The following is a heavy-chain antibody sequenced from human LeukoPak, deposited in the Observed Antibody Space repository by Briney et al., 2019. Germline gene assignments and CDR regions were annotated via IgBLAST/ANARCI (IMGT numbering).Heavy chain of an antibody. Sequence: ASVKVSCKASGYTFTSYGISWVRQAPGQGLEWMGWISAYNGNTNYAQKLQGRVTMTTDTSTSTAYMELRSLRSDDTAVYYCARGPAYYDFWSGYYMGGYFDYWGQGTLVTVSS. J-gene: IGHJ4*02. CDR2: ISAYNGNT. D-gene: IGHD3-3*01. CDR3: ARGPAYYDFWSGYYMGGYFDY. CDR1: GYTFTSYG. V-gene: IGHV1-18*01.